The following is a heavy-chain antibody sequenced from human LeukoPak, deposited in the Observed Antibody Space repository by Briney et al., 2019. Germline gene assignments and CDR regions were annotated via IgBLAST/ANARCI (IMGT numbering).Heavy chain of an antibody. CDR2: ISGSGGST. Sequence: GGSLRLSCAASGFAFSSYAMSRVRQAPGKGLEWVSAISGSGGSTYYADSVKGRFTISRDNSKNTLYLQMNSLRAEDTAVYYCAKGHIVVVPAAAFDYWGQGTLVTVSS. J-gene: IGHJ4*02. CDR1: GFAFSSYA. V-gene: IGHV3-23*01. CDR3: AKGHIVVVPAAAFDY. D-gene: IGHD2-2*01.